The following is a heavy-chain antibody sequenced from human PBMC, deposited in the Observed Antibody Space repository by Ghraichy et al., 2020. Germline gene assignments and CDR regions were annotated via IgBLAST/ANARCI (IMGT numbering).Heavy chain of an antibody. CDR2: ISGSGGST. V-gene: IGHV3-23*01. Sequence: GGSLRLSCAASGFTFSSYAMSWVRQAPGKGLEWVSAISGSGGSTYYADSVKGRFTISRDNSKNTLYLQMNSLRAEDTAVYYCAKAGGVVVVPAPLRPLDYWGQGTLVTVSS. CDR3: AKAGGVVVVPAPLRPLDY. D-gene: IGHD2-2*01. CDR1: GFTFSSYA. J-gene: IGHJ4*02.